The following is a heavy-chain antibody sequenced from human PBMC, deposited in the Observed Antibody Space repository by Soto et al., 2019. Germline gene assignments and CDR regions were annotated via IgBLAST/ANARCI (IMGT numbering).Heavy chain of an antibody. V-gene: IGHV1-69*06. CDR1: GGTFSSYA. CDR2: IIPIFGTA. D-gene: IGHD1-7*01. CDR3: ARRARELSNWFDP. J-gene: IGHJ5*02. Sequence: GASVKVSCKASGGTFSSYAISWVRQAPGQGLEWMGGIIPIFGTANYAQKFQGRVTITADKSTSTAYMELSSLRSEDTAVYYWARRARELSNWFDPWGQGTLVTVSS.